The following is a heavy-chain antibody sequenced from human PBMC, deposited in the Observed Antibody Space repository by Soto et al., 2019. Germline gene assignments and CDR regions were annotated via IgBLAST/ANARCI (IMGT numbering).Heavy chain of an antibody. CDR3: ARVSTRSGWYGNYYSYRMDV. Sequence: EVQLVESGGGLVQTGGSLRLSCAASGFTFSSYDMHWVRQATGKGLEWVSAIGPAGDTYYPGSVKGRFTISSENAKNSLYLQMISLRSEDTAVYYWARVSTRSGWYGNYYSYRMDVWGQGTTVTVSS. CDR1: GFTFSSYD. J-gene: IGHJ6*02. V-gene: IGHV3-13*01. CDR2: IGPAGDT. D-gene: IGHD6-19*01.